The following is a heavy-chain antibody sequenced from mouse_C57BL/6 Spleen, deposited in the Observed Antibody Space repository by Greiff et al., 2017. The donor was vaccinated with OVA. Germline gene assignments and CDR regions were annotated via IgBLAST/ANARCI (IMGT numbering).Heavy chain of an antibody. CDR1: GYSFTDYN. CDR3: ARGAQATWNYFDY. J-gene: IGHJ2*01. Sequence: VQLQQSGPELVKPGASVKISCKASGYSFTDYNMNWVKQSNGKSLEWIGVINPNYGTTSYNQKFKGKATLTADQSSSTAYMQLYSLTSTDSAVYDCARGAQATWNYFDYWGQGTTLTVSS. D-gene: IGHD3-2*02. CDR2: INPNYGTT. V-gene: IGHV1-39*01.